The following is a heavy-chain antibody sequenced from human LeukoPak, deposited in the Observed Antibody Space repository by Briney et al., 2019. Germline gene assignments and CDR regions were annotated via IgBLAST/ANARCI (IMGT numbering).Heavy chain of an antibody. CDR3: ARALGAVAADY. CDR2: INTDGSST. J-gene: IGHJ4*02. V-gene: IGHV3-74*01. D-gene: IGHD6-19*01. Sequence: PGGSLRLSCAASGFIFSNYAMSWVRQAPGKGLVWVSRINTDGSSTSYADSVKGRFTISRDNAKNTLYLQMTSLGAEDTAVYYCARALGAVAADYWGQGTLVTVSS. CDR1: GFIFSNYA.